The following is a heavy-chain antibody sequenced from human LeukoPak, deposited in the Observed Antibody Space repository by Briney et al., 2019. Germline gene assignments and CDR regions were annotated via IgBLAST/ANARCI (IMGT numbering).Heavy chain of an antibody. D-gene: IGHD6-25*01. CDR1: GYTFTSYY. Sequence: ASVKVSCKASGYTFTSYYLHWVRQAPGQGLEWMGIIHPAVGDTTYAQKFQGRVTMTRDMSTGTVYMDLSSLRSEDTAVYYCARYGFSSVWQGGWHAFDIWGQGTTVTVSS. J-gene: IGHJ3*02. CDR3: ARYGFSSVWQGGWHAFDI. V-gene: IGHV1-46*01. CDR2: IHPAVGDT.